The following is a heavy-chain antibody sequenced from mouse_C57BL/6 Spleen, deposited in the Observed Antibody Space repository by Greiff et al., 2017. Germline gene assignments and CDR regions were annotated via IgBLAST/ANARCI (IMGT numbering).Heavy chain of an antibody. CDR3: ASKAYYSNHYFDY. V-gene: IGHV1-19*01. Sequence: EVKLVESGPVLVKPGASVKMSCKASGYTFTDYYMNWVKQSHGKSLEWIGVINPYNGDPRYNQKFKGKATLTVDKSSTTAYMELNSLTSEDSAVYYCASKAYYSNHYFDYWGQGPTLTVSS. J-gene: IGHJ2*01. CDR2: INPYNGDP. D-gene: IGHD2-5*01. CDR1: GYTFTDYY.